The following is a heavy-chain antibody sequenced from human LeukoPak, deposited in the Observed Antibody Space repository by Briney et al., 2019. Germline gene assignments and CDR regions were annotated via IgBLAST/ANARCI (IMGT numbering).Heavy chain of an antibody. CDR2: IYYSGST. CDR1: GGSISSSSYY. CDR3: ARELAMSRAFDY. J-gene: IGHJ4*02. D-gene: IGHD2-2*01. V-gene: IGHV4-39*07. Sequence: SETLSLTCTVSGGSISSSSYYWGWIRQPPGKGLEWIGSIYYSGSTYYNPSLKSRVTISVDTSKNQFSLKLSSVTAADTAVYYCARELAMSRAFDYWGQGTLVTVSS.